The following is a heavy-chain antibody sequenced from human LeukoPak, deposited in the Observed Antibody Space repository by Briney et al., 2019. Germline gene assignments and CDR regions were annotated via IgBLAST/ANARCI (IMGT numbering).Heavy chain of an antibody. V-gene: IGHV3-30*18. CDR1: GFTFSSYG. CDR2: ISYDGSNK. CDR3: AKGASVFDY. J-gene: IGHJ4*02. Sequence: GRSLRLSSAASGFTFSSYGMHWVRQAPGKGLEWVAVISYDGSNKYYADSVKGRFTISRDNSKNTLYLQMNSLRAEDTAVYYCAKGASVFDYWGQGTLVTVSS.